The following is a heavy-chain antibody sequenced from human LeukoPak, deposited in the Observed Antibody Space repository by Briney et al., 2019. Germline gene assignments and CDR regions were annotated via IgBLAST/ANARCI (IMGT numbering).Heavy chain of an antibody. CDR3: ARDAGYCSGGSCYPGQFDY. V-gene: IGHV3-33*01. CDR1: GFTFSSYG. CDR2: IWYDGSNK. Sequence: SGGSLRLSCAASGFTFSSYGMHWVRQAPGKGREWVAVIWYDGSNKYYADSVKGRFTISRDNSKNTLYLKMNSLRAEDTAVYYCARDAGYCSGGSCYPGQFDYWGQGTLVTVSS. J-gene: IGHJ4*02. D-gene: IGHD2-15*01.